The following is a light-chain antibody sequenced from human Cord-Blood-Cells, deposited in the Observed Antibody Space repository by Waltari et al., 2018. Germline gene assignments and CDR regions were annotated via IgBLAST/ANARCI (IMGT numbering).Light chain of an antibody. V-gene: IGLV2-8*01. J-gene: IGLJ2*01. CDR1: SSDVGGYNY. CDR3: SSYAGSNNVV. Sequence: QSALTQPPSASGSPGQSVTIYCTGTSSDVGGYNYVSWYQQHPGKAPKLMIYEVSKRPPGVPERCAGCRSGNTASLTVSGVQAEDEADYYCSSYAGSNNVVFGGGTKLTVL. CDR2: EVS.